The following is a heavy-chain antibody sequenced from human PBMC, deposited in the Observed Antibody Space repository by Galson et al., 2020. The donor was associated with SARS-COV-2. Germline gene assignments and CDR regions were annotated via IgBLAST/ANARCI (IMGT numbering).Heavy chain of an antibody. V-gene: IGHV4-30-2*01. CDR3: DRLHYGGYAPKAFDI. J-gene: IGHJ3*02. CDR1: GTSISSGSYS. D-gene: IGHD4-17*01. Sequence: SQTLSLTCAVSGTSISSGSYSWNWIRQPPGKGLEWIGYISHSGGTYYNPSLKSRVTISGDRSKNQFSLWLSSVTAAHTAVYYCDRLHYGGYAPKAFDIWGPGTRVTV. CDR2: ISHSGGT.